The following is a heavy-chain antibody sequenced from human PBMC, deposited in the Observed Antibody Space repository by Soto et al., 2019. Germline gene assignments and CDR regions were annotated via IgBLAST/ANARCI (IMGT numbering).Heavy chain of an antibody. D-gene: IGHD2-15*01. CDR1: GGTFSSYA. Sequence: GASVKVSCNASGGTFSSYAICWVRQAPGQGLEWMGGIIPIFGTANYAQKFQGRVTITADESTSTAYMELSSLRSEDTAVYYCARVPGGYCSGGSCYWFDPWGQGTLVTVSS. CDR2: IIPIFGTA. V-gene: IGHV1-69*13. CDR3: ARVPGGYCSGGSCYWFDP. J-gene: IGHJ5*02.